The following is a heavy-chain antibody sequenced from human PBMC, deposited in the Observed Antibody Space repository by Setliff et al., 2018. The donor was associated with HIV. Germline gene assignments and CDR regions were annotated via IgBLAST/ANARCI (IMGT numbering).Heavy chain of an antibody. V-gene: IGHV1-69*10. J-gene: IGHJ3*02. CDR2: IVPVLGIT. CDR3: ARDTGQQLVGFDI. D-gene: IGHD6-13*01. Sequence: SVKVSCKASGGTFNNDAISWVRQAPGQGLEWMGGIVPVLGITNYSPKFQGRVTITTDESTITAYMELSSLRSEDTAVYYCARDTGQQLVGFDIWGQVTMVTVSS. CDR1: GGTFNNDA.